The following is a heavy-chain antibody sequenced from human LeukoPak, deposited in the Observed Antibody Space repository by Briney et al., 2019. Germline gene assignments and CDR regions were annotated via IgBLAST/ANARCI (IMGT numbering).Heavy chain of an antibody. CDR3: ARATKPWNMGGYYYMDV. CDR2: IYSGGST. D-gene: IGHD1/OR15-1a*01. J-gene: IGHJ6*03. V-gene: IGHV3-53*01. CDR1: GFTVSSNY. Sequence: GGSLRLSCAASGFTVSSNYMSWVRQAPGKGLEWVSVIYSGGSTYYADSVKGRFTISRDNSKNTLYLQMNSLRAEDTAVYYCARATKPWNMGGYYYMDVWGKGTTVTVSS.